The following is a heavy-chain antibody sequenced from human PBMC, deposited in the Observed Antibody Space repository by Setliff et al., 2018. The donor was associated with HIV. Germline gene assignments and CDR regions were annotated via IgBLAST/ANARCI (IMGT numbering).Heavy chain of an antibody. CDR1: GASVASGDSY. CDR2: ISASGRT. D-gene: IGHD3-22*01. V-gene: IGHV4-61*09. CDR3: ARRGGSGFYYWFDP. J-gene: IGHJ5*02. Sequence: PSETLSLTCTVSGASVASGDSYWSWIRQPAGEGLEWIGHISASGRTNYNPSLKSRVTISVDTSKDQFSLRLSSVTAADTAIYYCARRGGSGFYYWFDPWGQGTLVTVSS.